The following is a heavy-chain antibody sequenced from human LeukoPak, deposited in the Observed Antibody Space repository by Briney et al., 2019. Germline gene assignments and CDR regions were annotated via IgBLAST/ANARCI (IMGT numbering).Heavy chain of an antibody. CDR2: INYSGST. CDR3: ARHKQRWLQWGDFDY. CDR1: GGSISSYY. J-gene: IGHJ4*02. Sequence: SETLSLTCTVPGGSISSYYWSWIRQPPGKGLEWLGHINYSGSTNYKPSLKSRVTMSVDTSKNQFSLKLRSVTAADTAVYYCARHKQRWLQWGDFDYWGQGTLVTVSS. D-gene: IGHD5-24*01. V-gene: IGHV4-59*08.